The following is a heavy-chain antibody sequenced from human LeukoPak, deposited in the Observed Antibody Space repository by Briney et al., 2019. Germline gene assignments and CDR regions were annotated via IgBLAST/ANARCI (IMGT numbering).Heavy chain of an antibody. CDR2: ISGSGSTI. CDR1: GFTFSSYA. J-gene: IGHJ4*02. CDR3: ARDHNGPYTFDY. V-gene: IGHV3-23*01. D-gene: IGHD2-2*02. Sequence: GGSLRLSCAASGFTFSSYAMSWVRQAPGKGLEWVSAISGSGSTIYYADSVKGRFTISRDNAKNSLYLQMNSLRAEDTAVYYCARDHNGPYTFDYWGQGTLVTVSS.